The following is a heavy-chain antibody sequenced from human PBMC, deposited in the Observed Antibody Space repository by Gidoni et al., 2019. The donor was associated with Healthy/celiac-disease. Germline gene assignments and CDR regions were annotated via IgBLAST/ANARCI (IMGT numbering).Heavy chain of an antibody. J-gene: IGHJ5*02. CDR2: IYYSGST. Sequence: QVQLQESGPGLEQPSATLSLTCTVSGGPISSYYWTWIRQPPGKGLEWIGYIYYSGSTTYNPSLKSRVTISVDTAKNQFSLKLISVTAADTAVYYCARDPGYNWFDPWGQGTLVTVSS. CDR1: GGPISSYY. V-gene: IGHV4-59*01. CDR3: ARDPGYNWFDP.